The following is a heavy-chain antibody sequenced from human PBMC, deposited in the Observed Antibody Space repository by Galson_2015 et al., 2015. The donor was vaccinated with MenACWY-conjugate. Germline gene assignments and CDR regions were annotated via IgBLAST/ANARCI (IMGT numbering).Heavy chain of an antibody. J-gene: IGHJ4*02. CDR1: GFTFSSFG. CDR2: ITGSGAGT. CDR3: AKERWWRDYFAY. Sequence: SLRLSCAASGFTFSSFGMSWVRQAPGKRLEWVSAITGSGAGTHYADSVKGRFTISRDNSKDALFLQMNSLRAEDTAVYYCAKERWWRDYFAYGGRASLDAVSS. D-gene: IGHD2-15*01. V-gene: IGHV3-23*01.